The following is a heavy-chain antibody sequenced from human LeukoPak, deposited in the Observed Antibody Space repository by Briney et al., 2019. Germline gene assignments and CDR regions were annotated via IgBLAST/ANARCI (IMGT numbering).Heavy chain of an antibody. Sequence: TSETLSLTCTVSGGSISSSSYYWGWIRQPPGKGLEWIGSIYYSGSTYYNPSLKSRVTISVDTSKNQFSLKLSSVTAADTAVYYCARQAYDFWSGYANYFDYWGQGTLVTVSS. CDR2: IYYSGST. J-gene: IGHJ4*02. CDR1: GGSISSSSYY. V-gene: IGHV4-39*01. D-gene: IGHD3-3*01. CDR3: ARQAYDFWSGYANYFDY.